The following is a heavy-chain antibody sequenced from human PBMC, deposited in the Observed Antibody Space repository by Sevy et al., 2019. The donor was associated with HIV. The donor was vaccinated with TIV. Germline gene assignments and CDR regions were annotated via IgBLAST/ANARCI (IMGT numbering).Heavy chain of an antibody. CDR3: ARGRGITFDI. J-gene: IGHJ3*02. V-gene: IGHV6-1*01. CDR1: GDSVSSDIGA. Sequence: SQTLSLTCVISGDSVSSDIGAWNWIRQSPSRGLEWLGRTYYRSKLYTEYAGFVKSRMTVNADTSRNQFSLQLNSMTPGDTAMYFCARGRGITFDIWGQGTMVTVSS. CDR2: TYYRSKLYT. D-gene: IGHD3-10*01.